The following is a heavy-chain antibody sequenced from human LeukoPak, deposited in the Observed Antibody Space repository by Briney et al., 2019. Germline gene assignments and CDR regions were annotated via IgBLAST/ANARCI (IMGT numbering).Heavy chain of an antibody. D-gene: IGHD1-14*01. CDR3: AKDHHTTDSYSDPFDY. J-gene: IGHJ4*02. CDR2: ITDSGDRT. Sequence: WGSLRLSCAASGFTFSSYAMSWVRQAPGKGLEWVSGITDSGDRTYYADSVKGRFSISRDNSKNTLYLQMNSLRADDTAIYYCAKDHHTTDSYSDPFDYWGQGTLVTASS. CDR1: GFTFSSYA. V-gene: IGHV3-23*01.